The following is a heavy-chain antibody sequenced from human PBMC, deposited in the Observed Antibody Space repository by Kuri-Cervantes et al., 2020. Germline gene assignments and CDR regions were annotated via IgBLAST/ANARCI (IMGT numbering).Heavy chain of an antibody. CDR1: GFTFSSYA. CDR3: ARDSAVAGTPHGTAFDI. CDR2: INHSGST. J-gene: IGHJ3*02. V-gene: IGHV4-34*01. Sequence: GSLRLSCAASGFTFSSYAMSWVRQAPGKGLEWIGEINHSGSTNYNPSLKSRVTISVDTSKNQFSLKLSSVTAADTAVYYCARDSAVAGTPHGTAFDIWGQGTMVTVSS. D-gene: IGHD6-19*01.